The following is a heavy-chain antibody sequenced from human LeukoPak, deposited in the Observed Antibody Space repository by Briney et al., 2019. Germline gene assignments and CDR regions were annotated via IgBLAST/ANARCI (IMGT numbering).Heavy chain of an antibody. CDR1: GYTFTTCG. V-gene: IGHV1-3*01. CDR2: INAGNGNT. CDR3: ARAGGGLATYYYYYGMDV. J-gene: IGHJ6*02. D-gene: IGHD3/OR15-3a*01. Sequence: GASVKVSCKASGYTFTTCGMHWVRQAPGQSLEWMGWINAGNGNTKYSQKFQGRVTITRGTSASTAYMELSSLRSEDTAVYYCARAGGGLATYYYYYGMDVWGQGTTVTVSS.